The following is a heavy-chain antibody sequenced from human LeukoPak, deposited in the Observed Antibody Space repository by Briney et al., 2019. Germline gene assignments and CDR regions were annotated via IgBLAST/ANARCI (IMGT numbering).Heavy chain of an antibody. V-gene: IGHV4-59*01. CDR3: VGPYSSGWRGAFDI. D-gene: IGHD6-25*01. J-gene: IGHJ3*02. CDR2: IYYSGST. CDR1: GGSISSYY. Sequence: SETLSLTCTVSGGSISSYYWSWIRQPPGKGLEWIGNIYYSGSTNYNPSLKSRVTISVDTSKNQFSLRLSSVTAADTAVYYCVGPYSSGWRGAFDIWGQGTMVTVSS.